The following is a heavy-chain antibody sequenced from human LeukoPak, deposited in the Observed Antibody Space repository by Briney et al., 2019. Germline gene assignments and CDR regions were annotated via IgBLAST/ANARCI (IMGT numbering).Heavy chain of an antibody. CDR3: ARGTLHDYSNYHVDV. Sequence: SETLSLTCTVSGGSISSYYWSWIRQPPGKGLEWIGEINHSGSTNYNPSLKSRVTISVDTSKNQFSLKLSSVTAADTAVYYCARGTLHDYSNYHVDVWGQGTTVTVSS. CDR2: INHSGST. J-gene: IGHJ6*02. V-gene: IGHV4-34*01. CDR1: GGSISSYY. D-gene: IGHD4-4*01.